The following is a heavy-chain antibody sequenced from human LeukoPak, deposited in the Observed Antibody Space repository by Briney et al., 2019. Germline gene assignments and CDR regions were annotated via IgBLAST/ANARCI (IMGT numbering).Heavy chain of an antibody. CDR2: ISGSGGST. J-gene: IGHJ4*02. CDR1: RFTFSSYA. Sequence: GGSLRLSCAASRFTFSSYAVDWVRQPPGKGLEGVSTISGSGGSTYYADSVKGRLTIPRDNSKTTLYLKMNNLRAEDTAVYYCAKNTGQTSEITDGYSHWGQGTLVTVSP. V-gene: IGHV3-23*01. D-gene: IGHD3-22*01. CDR3: AKNTGQTSEITDGYSH.